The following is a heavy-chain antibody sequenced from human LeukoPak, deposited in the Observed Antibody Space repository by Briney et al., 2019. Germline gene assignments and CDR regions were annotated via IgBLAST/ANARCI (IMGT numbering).Heavy chain of an antibody. CDR3: ARAGGSGSYPYYFDY. D-gene: IGHD3-10*01. CDR1: GGSISRGGFY. Sequence: SETLSLTCTVSGGSISRGGFYWSWFRQHPGKGLEWIGYISYSGSTYYNPSLKSRVTISIDTSKNQFSLRLSSVTAADTAMYYCARAGGSGSYPYYFDYWGQGTLVIVSS. J-gene: IGHJ4*02. CDR2: ISYSGST. V-gene: IGHV4-31*03.